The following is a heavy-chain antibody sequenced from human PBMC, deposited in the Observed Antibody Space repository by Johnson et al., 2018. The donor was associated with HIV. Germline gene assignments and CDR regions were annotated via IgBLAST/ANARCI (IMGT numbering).Heavy chain of an antibody. CDR1: GFTFSSYW. Sequence: VQLVESGGGLVKPGGSLRLSCAASGFTFSSYWMSWVRQAPGKGLEWISGINWNGDSPGYADSVKGRFTISRDNAKNSLYLQMNSLRAEDTALYYCARRGGSGWSAFDIWGQGTIDTVSS. D-gene: IGHD6-19*01. V-gene: IGHV3-20*04. CDR3: ARRGGSGWSAFDI. J-gene: IGHJ3*02. CDR2: INWNGDSP.